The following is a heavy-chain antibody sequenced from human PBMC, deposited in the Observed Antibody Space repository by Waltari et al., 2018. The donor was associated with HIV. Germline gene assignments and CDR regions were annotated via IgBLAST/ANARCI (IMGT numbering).Heavy chain of an antibody. CDR3: ARRGVLTYYYTMDV. J-gene: IGHJ6*02. D-gene: IGHD3-10*01. CDR1: GFTFSSYG. V-gene: IGHV3-33*01. Sequence: QVQLVESGGGVVQPGRSLRLSCAASGFTFSSYGMHWVHQAPGKGLEWVAVIWYDGSNKYYADSVKGRFSISRDNSKNTLYLQMNSLRAEDTAVHFCARRGVLTYYYTMDVWGQGTTVTVSS. CDR2: IWYDGSNK.